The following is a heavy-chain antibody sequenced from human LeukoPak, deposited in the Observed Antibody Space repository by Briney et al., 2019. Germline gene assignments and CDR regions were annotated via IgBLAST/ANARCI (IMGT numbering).Heavy chain of an antibody. Sequence: GGSLRLSCAASGFTFSSYAMSWVRQAPGKGLEWVAVISYDGSNKYYADSVQGRFTISRDNSKNTLYLQMNSLRAEDTAVYYCAKEPDSSGYYSLDYWGQGTLVTVSS. V-gene: IGHV3-30*18. CDR3: AKEPDSSGYYSLDY. CDR1: GFTFSSYA. D-gene: IGHD3-22*01. CDR2: ISYDGSNK. J-gene: IGHJ4*02.